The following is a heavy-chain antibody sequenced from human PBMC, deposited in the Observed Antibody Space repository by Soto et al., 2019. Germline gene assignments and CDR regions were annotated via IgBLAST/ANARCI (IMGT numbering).Heavy chain of an antibody. V-gene: IGHV3-23*01. CDR2: ISGSADSS. CDR1: GFTFGNYA. J-gene: IGHJ4*02. Sequence: GGSLRLSCEASGFTFGNYAMSWVRQAPGKGLEWVSSISGSADSSYYADFVKGRFTISRDNAKNTLYLQMNGLRADDTAEYYCAKGGGSSCFEYWGQGTLVTVSS. CDR3: AKGGGSSCFEY. D-gene: IGHD2-15*01.